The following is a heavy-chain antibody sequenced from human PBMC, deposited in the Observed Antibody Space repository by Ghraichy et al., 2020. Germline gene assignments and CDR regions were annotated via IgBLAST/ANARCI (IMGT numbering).Heavy chain of an antibody. CDR3: AKALNWGSRDAYYFDY. J-gene: IGHJ4*02. D-gene: IGHD7-27*01. CDR1: GFTFSSYA. V-gene: IGHV3-23*01. CDR2: ISGSGGST. Sequence: GGSLRLSCAASGFTFSSYAMSWVRQAPGKGLEWVSAISGSGGSTYYADSVKGRFTISRDNSKNTLYLQMNSLRAEDTAVYYCAKALNWGSRDAYYFDYWGQGTLVTVSS.